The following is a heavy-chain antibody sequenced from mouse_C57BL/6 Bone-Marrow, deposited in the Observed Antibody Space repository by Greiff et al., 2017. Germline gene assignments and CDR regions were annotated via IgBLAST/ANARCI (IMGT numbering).Heavy chain of an antibody. CDR2: IDPSDSYT. V-gene: IGHV1-69*01. J-gene: IGHJ1*03. CDR1: GYTFTSYW. D-gene: IGHD1-1*01. CDR3: ARMGYYYGSSFYWYFDV. Sequence: QVQLQQPGAELVMPGASVKLSCKASGYTFTSYWMHWVKQRPGQGLEWIGEIDPSDSYTNYNQKFKGKSTLTVDKSSSTAYMQLSSLTSEDSAVYYCARMGYYYGSSFYWYFDVWGTGTTVTVSS.